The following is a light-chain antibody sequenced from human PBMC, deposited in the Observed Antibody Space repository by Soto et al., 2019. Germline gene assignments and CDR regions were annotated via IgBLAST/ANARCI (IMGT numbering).Light chain of an antibody. CDR2: DAS. J-gene: IGKJ5*01. CDR3: QQYDNLPIT. Sequence: DIVMTHSPDSLAVSLGERATINCKSSHSILYSSNNKNYLAWYQQKPGKAPKLLIYDASNLETGVPSRFSGSGSGTDFTFTISSLQPEDIATYYCQQYDNLPITFGQGTRLEIK. CDR1: HSILYSSNNKNY. V-gene: IGKV4-1*01.